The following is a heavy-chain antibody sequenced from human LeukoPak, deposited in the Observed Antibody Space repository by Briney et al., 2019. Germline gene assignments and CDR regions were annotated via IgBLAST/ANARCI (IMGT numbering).Heavy chain of an antibody. D-gene: IGHD2-2*02. CDR2: IHHNGTR. Sequence: PSETLSLTCGVSVGSINSGNWWTWVRRSPGKGLEWIGEIHHNGTRNYNPSLKSRVTISADTFKNHFSLTVTSLTAADTAVYYCAAAPILRGEGGEHYKYGMDVWGQGTTVIVSS. V-gene: IGHV4/OR15-8*01. CDR1: VGSINSGNW. J-gene: IGHJ6*02. CDR3: AAAPILRGEGGEHYKYGMDV.